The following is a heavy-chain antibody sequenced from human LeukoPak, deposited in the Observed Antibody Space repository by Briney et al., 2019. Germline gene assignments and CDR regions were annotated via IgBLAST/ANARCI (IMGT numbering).Heavy chain of an antibody. CDR2: LRGSGADT. Sequence: GGSLRLSCAASGFTLSSYAMNWVRQAPGNGLEWVSTLRGSGADTYYADSVKGRFTLSRDNSRNTLFLQMNSLRAEDSAVYYCATDWGINFWGQGTLVTVSS. CDR3: ATDWGINF. V-gene: IGHV3-23*01. CDR1: GFTLSSYA. D-gene: IGHD3-16*01. J-gene: IGHJ4*02.